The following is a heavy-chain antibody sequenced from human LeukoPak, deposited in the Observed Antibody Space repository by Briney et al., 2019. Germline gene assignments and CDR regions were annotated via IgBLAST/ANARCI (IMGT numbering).Heavy chain of an antibody. CDR2: VSSSSSYI. CDR3: ARDLDFWSGSPFDY. J-gene: IGHJ4*02. CDR1: GFTFSSYS. D-gene: IGHD3-3*01. Sequence: GGSLRLSCAASGFTFSSYSMNWVRQAPGKGLEWVSSVSSSSSYIYYADSVKGRFTISRDNAKNSLYLQMNSLRAEDTAVYYCARDLDFWSGSPFDYWGQGTLVTVSS. V-gene: IGHV3-21*01.